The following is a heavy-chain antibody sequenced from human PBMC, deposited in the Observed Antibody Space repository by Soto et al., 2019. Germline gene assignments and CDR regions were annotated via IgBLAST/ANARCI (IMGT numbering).Heavy chain of an antibody. CDR1: GGSVSSGSYY. D-gene: IGHD2-21*02. Sequence: QVQLQESGPGLVKPSETLSLTCTVSGGSVSSGSYYWSWIRQPPGKGLEWIGYIYYSGSTYYNPSLKSRVTISVDTSKNQFSLKLSSVTAADTAVYYCAREGEAYCGGDCYPGAFDIWGQGTMVTVSS. V-gene: IGHV4-61*01. CDR3: AREGEAYCGGDCYPGAFDI. J-gene: IGHJ3*02. CDR2: IYYSGST.